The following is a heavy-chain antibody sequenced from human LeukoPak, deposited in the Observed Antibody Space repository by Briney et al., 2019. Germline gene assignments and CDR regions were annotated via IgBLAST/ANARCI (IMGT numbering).Heavy chain of an antibody. V-gene: IGHV3-23*01. CDR1: GFTSSSYG. Sequence: GGSLRLSCAASGFTSSSYGMSWVRQAPGKGLEWVSAISASGVSKYYADSVKGRFTISRDKSKNTLYLQMNSLRAEDTAVYFCAKEVYSGYYTPGDYWGQGNLATVSS. D-gene: IGHD3-22*01. J-gene: IGHJ4*02. CDR2: ISASGVSK. CDR3: AKEVYSGYYTPGDY.